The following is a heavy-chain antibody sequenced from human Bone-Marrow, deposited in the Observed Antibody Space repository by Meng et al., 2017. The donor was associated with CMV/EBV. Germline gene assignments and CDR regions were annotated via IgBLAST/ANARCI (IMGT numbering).Heavy chain of an antibody. V-gene: IGHV4-38-2*02. CDR2: IYHSGST. CDR3: ARATGSFGDYAY. J-gene: IGHJ4*02. Sequence: SETLSLTCTVSGYSISSGYYWGWIRQPPGKGLEWIGSIYHSGSTYYNPSLKSRVTISVDTSKNQFFLKVSSVTAADTAIYYCARATGSFGDYAYWGQGILVTVSS. CDR1: GYSISSGYY. D-gene: IGHD4-17*01.